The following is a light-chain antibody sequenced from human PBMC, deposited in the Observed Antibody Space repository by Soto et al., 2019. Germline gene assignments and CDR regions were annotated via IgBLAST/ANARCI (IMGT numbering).Light chain of an antibody. V-gene: IGKV3-20*01. Sequence: EIVLTQSPDTLSLSPGERATLSCRASQSVGNNYLAWFQQKTGQAPRLLIDDASTRATGIPDRFSGSGSGTDFTLTINRLEPEDSAVYYCQQCSTSPLTFGGGTKVEIK. J-gene: IGKJ4*01. CDR2: DAS. CDR1: QSVGNNY. CDR3: QQCSTSPLT.